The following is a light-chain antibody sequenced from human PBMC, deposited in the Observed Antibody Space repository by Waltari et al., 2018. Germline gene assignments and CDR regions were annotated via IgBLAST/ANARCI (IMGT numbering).Light chain of an antibody. V-gene: IGLV2-8*01. CDR3: SSFAGSNAVL. CDR1: SDDVGGYNY. CDR2: QVS. Sequence: QSALTQPPSASGSPGQSVTISCPGTSDDVGGYNYVSWYQQHPGKAPKFLIYQVSNRPSGVPDRFSGSKSGNTASLTVSGLQAEDEADYYCSSFAGSNAVLFGGGTKLTVL. J-gene: IGLJ2*01.